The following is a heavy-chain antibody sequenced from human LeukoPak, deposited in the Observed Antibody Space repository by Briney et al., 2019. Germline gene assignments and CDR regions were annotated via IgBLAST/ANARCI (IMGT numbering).Heavy chain of an antibody. CDR3: AKEGESIAAAGTQYFQH. CDR1: VLTFSSYE. D-gene: IGHD6-13*01. V-gene: IGHV3-48*03. Sequence: GGSLRLSCAASVLTFSSYEMNWVRQAPGKGLEWVSYISSSGSTIYYADSVKGRFTISRDNSKNTLYLQMNSLRAEDTAVYYCAKEGESIAAAGTQYFQHWGQGTLVTVSS. CDR2: ISSSGSTI. J-gene: IGHJ1*01.